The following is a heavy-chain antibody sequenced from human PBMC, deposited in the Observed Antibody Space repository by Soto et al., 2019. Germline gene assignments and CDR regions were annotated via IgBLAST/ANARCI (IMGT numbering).Heavy chain of an antibody. CDR3: AKDAWYSGIYTGRFDY. CDR2: ISIDGSKK. D-gene: IGHD1-26*01. J-gene: IGHJ4*02. Sequence: PGGSLRLSCAASGFIFSRYAIPWVRQAPGKGLEWVAVISIDGSKKYYGDSVKGRFTISRDSSTLYLQMNSLRAEDTAVYYCAKDAWYSGIYTGRFDYWGQGTLVTVSS. V-gene: IGHV3-30*18. CDR1: GFIFSRYA.